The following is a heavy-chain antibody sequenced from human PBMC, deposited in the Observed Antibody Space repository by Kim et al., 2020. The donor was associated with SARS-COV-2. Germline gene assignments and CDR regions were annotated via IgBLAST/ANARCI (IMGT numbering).Heavy chain of an antibody. Sequence: GGSLRLSCAASGFTVSSNYMSWVRQAPGKGLEWVSVIYSGGSTYYADSVKGRFTISRDNSKNTLYLQMNSLRAEDTAVYYCAREYSSGWYGTFDYWGQGTLVTVSS. CDR1: GFTVSSNY. CDR3: AREYSSGWYGTFDY. J-gene: IGHJ4*02. V-gene: IGHV3-53*01. CDR2: IYSGGST. D-gene: IGHD6-19*01.